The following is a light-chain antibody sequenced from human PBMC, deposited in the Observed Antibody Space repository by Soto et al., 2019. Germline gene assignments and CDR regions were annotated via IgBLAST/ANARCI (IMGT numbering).Light chain of an antibody. V-gene: IGKV3-15*01. Sequence: EILMTQSPASLSVSPVDTATLYCSSSHSLNTDLAWYQQKPGQAPRLLLYGASTRATGVPPRFSGGGSGTEFTLTISSLQSEDSAIYYCQKYKSWPPITFGQGTRREIK. CDR2: GAS. CDR1: HSLNTD. J-gene: IGKJ5*01. CDR3: QKYKSWPPIT.